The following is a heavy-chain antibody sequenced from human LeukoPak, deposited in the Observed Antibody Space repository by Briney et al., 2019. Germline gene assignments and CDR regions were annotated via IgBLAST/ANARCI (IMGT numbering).Heavy chain of an antibody. J-gene: IGHJ5*02. CDR2: IKSKTDGGTT. V-gene: IGHV3-15*01. D-gene: IGHD3-22*01. Sequence: GGSLRLSCAASGFTFSYAWMSWVRQAPGKGLEWVGRIKSKTDGGTTDYAAPVKGRFTISRDDSKNTLYLQMNSLKTEDTAVYYCTTVDSVTMIVVGMYNWFDPWGQGTLVTVSS. CDR3: TTVDSVTMIVVGMYNWFDP. CDR1: GFTFSYAW.